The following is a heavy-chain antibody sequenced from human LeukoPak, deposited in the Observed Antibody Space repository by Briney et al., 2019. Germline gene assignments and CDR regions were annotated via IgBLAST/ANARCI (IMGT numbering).Heavy chain of an antibody. J-gene: IGHJ4*02. V-gene: IGHV3-9*01. CDR1: GFTFDDYA. CDR2: ISWNSGSI. CDR3: AREKVLLAMTTVTIFFDY. Sequence: AGGSLRLSCAASGFTFDDYAMHWVRQAPGKGLEWVSGISWNSGSIGYADSVKGRFTISRDNAKNSLYLQMNSLRAEDTALYYCAREKVLLAMTTVTIFFDYWGQGTLVTVSS. D-gene: IGHD4-17*01.